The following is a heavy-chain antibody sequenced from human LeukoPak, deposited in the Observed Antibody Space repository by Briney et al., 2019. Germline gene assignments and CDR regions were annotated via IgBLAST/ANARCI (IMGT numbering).Heavy chain of an antibody. Sequence: GAVTVSCKASGYTFTSYGISWVRQAPGQGLEWMGWISAYNGNTNYAQTLQGRVTMTTDTSTSTAYTELRSLRSANTAVYYCARNQPSGWSLDYWGQGTLVTVSS. CDR3: ARNQPSGWSLDY. D-gene: IGHD6-19*01. J-gene: IGHJ4*02. V-gene: IGHV1-18*01. CDR1: GYTFTSYG. CDR2: ISAYNGNT.